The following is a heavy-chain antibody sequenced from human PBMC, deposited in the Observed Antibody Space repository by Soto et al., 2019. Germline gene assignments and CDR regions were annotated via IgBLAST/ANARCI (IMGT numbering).Heavy chain of an antibody. J-gene: IGHJ6*02. CDR3: AKGYGYNSGWTGTMDV. V-gene: IGHV3-23*01. Sequence: GGSLRLSCAASGFSLSDYAMTWVRQAPGKGLEWVSAIRGGSTYYPDSVKGRFTISSDTSKNTLYVQMNSLTAEDTALYYCAKGYGYNSGWTGTMDVWGQGTTVTVSS. CDR2: IRGGST. CDR1: GFSLSDYA. D-gene: IGHD6-19*01.